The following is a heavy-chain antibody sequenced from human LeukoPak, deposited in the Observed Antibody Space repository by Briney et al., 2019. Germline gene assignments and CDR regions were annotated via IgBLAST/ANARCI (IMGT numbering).Heavy chain of an antibody. Sequence: SETLSLTCTVSGGSISSYYWSWIRQPPGKGLEWIGYIYYSGSTNYNPSLKSRVTISVDTSKNQFSLKLSSVTAADTAVYYCARWDGDYGGKEDWGQGTLATVSS. V-gene: IGHV4-59*01. CDR2: IYYSGST. J-gene: IGHJ4*02. D-gene: IGHD4-23*01. CDR3: ARWDGDYGGKED. CDR1: GGSISSYY.